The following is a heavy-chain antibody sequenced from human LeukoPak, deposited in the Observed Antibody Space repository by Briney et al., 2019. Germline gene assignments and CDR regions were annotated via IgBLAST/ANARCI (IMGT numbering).Heavy chain of an antibody. D-gene: IGHD3-22*01. CDR1: GFTFSNHG. Sequence: GGSLRLSCAASGFTFSNHGMTWVRQAPGKGLEWVSSISSSSSYIYYADSVKGRFTISRDNAKNSLYLQMNSLRAEDTAVYYCARDRDDSSGPDAFDIWGQGTMVTVSS. J-gene: IGHJ3*02. CDR2: ISSSSSYI. CDR3: ARDRDDSSGPDAFDI. V-gene: IGHV3-21*01.